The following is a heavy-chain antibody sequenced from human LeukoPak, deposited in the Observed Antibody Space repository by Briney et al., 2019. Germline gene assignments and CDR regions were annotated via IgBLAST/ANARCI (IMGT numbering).Heavy chain of an antibody. D-gene: IGHD1-1*01. CDR1: GGTFSSYT. J-gene: IGHJ4*02. CDR2: IIPVFGTA. CDR3: ARDRGGGTTDY. Sequence: SVKASCKASGGTFSSYTISWVRQAPGQGVEWMGGIIPVFGTANYPQKFQGRVTITADKSTNTAYMELSSLRSEDTAVYYCARDRGGGTTDYWGQGTLVTVSS. V-gene: IGHV1-69*06.